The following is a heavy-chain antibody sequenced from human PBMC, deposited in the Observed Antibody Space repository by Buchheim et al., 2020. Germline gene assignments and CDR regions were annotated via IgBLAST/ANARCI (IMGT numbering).Heavy chain of an antibody. D-gene: IGHD2-15*01. CDR2: INPKSGGT. V-gene: IGHV1-2*04. CDR3: ARGGCSGSNCYRYNWFDP. CDR1: GYTFMDYY. J-gene: IGHJ5*02. Sequence: QVQLVQSEAEMKKPGASVKVSCKASGYTFMDYYMHWVRRAPGQGPEWMGWINPKSGGTFLARKFQGSVSMTWDTSINTAYMELSRLRSADTAVYYCARGGCSGSNCYRYNWFDPWGQGTL.